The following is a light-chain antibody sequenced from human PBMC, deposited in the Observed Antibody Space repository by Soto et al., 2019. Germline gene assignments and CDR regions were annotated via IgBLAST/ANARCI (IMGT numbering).Light chain of an antibody. CDR1: QSVSSN. J-gene: IGKJ1*01. Sequence: EIVMTQSPATLSVSPGERATLSCRASQSVSSNLAWYQQKPGQPPRLLIYRASTRATGIPARFSGSVSGTEFTLTISSLQSEDFAVYYCQQYNNWPPWTFGQGTKVEIK. CDR2: RAS. V-gene: IGKV3-15*01. CDR3: QQYNNWPPWT.